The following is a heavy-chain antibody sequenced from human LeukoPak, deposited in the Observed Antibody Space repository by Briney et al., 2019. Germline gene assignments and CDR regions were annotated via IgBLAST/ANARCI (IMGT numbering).Heavy chain of an antibody. Sequence: ASVKVSCKASGYTFTSYDINWVRQATGQGLEWMGWMNPNSGNTGYAQKFQGRVTMTRNTSISTAYMELSSLRSEDTAVYYCAMCAGGNSCYEYFQHWGQGTLVTVSS. D-gene: IGHD2-15*01. CDR3: AMCAGGNSCYEYFQH. CDR2: MNPNSGNT. J-gene: IGHJ1*01. V-gene: IGHV1-8*01. CDR1: GYTFTSYD.